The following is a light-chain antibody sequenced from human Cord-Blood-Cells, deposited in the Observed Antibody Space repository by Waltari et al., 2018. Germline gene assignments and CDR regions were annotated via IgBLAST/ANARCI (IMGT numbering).Light chain of an antibody. CDR1: SSDVGGYNY. J-gene: IGLJ3*02. CDR3: SSYTSSSTRV. V-gene: IGLV2-14*03. CDR2: DVS. Sequence: QSALPQPASLSGSPGQSLTIPCTGTSSDVGGYNYVPWYQQHPGKAPKLMIYDVSNRPSGVSNRFSGSKSGNTASLTISGLQAEDEADYYCSSYTSSSTRVFGGGTKLTVL.